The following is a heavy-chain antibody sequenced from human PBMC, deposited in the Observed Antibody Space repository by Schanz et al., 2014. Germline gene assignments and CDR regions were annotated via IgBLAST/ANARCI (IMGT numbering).Heavy chain of an antibody. CDR1: GFIFNDYY. CDR2: ISRDGTTS. V-gene: IGHV3-11*01. CDR3: ARDGGRDGYNLACDV. Sequence: QVQLVESGGGLVKPGGSLRLSCAASGFIFNDYYMNWIRQAPGKGLEWLPYISRDGTTSYYADSVKGRFTISRDNAKNSLYLEMTSLRGEDTAVYFCARDGGRDGYNLACDVWGQGTLVTVSS. D-gene: IGHD5-12*01. J-gene: IGHJ3*01.